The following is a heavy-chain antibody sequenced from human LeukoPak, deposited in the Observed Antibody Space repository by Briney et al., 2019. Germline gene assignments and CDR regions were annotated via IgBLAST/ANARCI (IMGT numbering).Heavy chain of an antibody. CDR3: ARDDSRITMVRGALDY. J-gene: IGHJ4*02. Sequence: GGSLSLSCAGSGFTFSSYGWNWVRQPPGKGLEWVGVICYDGSNKYYADSVKGRFTISRDNSKNTLYLQMNSLRAEDTAVYYCARDDSRITMVRGALDYWGQGTLVTVSS. CDR1: GFTFSSYG. D-gene: IGHD3-10*01. V-gene: IGHV3-33*01. CDR2: ICYDGSNK.